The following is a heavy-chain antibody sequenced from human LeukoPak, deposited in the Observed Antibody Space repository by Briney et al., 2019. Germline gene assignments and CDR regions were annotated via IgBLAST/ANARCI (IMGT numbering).Heavy chain of an antibody. Sequence: GGSLRLSCAASGFTFSSYGMHWVRQAPGKGLEWVAVISYDGSNKYYADSVKGRFTISRDNSKNTLYLQMNSLRAEDTAVYYCAKDGDTMSGTYYYDMDVWGKGTTVTVSS. CDR3: AKDGDTMSGTYYYDMDV. V-gene: IGHV3-30*18. CDR1: GFTFSSYG. CDR2: ISYDGSNK. J-gene: IGHJ6*03. D-gene: IGHD1-26*01.